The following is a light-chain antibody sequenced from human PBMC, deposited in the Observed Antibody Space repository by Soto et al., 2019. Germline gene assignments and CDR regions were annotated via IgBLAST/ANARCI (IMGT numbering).Light chain of an antibody. V-gene: IGKV3-15*01. CDR3: QQSNKWPLT. CDR2: GAS. CDR1: QSVSSN. J-gene: IGKJ4*01. Sequence: EIVMTQTPATPSVSPGVRATLSCRASQSVSSNLAWYQHKPGQAASLLIHGASTRGTGSPAKFSGSGSGTEFTRTISSLQSEDFAVQYCQQSNKWPLTCGGGTKVEIK.